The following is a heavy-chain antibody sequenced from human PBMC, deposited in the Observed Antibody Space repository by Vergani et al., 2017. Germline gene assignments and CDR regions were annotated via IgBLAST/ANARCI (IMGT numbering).Heavy chain of an antibody. V-gene: IGHV1-69*02. CDR3: ARPDDGDYGLYAFDI. D-gene: IGHD4-17*01. CDR1: GGTFSSYT. J-gene: IGHJ3*02. CDR2: IIPILGIA. Sequence: QVQLVQSGAEVKKPGSSVKVSCKASGGTFSSYTISWVRQAPGQGLEWMGRIIPILGIANYAQKFQGRVTITADKSTSTAYMELSSLRSEDTAVYYCARPDDGDYGLYAFDIWGQGTMVTVSS.